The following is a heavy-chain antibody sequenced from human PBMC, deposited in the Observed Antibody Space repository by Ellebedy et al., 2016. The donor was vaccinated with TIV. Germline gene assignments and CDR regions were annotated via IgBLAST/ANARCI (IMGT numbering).Heavy chain of an antibody. CDR3: ARHASWYFVDYYGMDV. D-gene: IGHD2-15*01. CDR2: IDPSDSYT. Sequence: GESLKISCQGSGYNFTSYWISWVRQMPGKGLQWMGRIDPSDSYTNYSPSFQGHVTISADKSVSTAYLQWSSLKASDTAIYYCARHASWYFVDYYGMDVWGQGTTVTVSS. J-gene: IGHJ6*02. CDR1: GYNFTSYW. V-gene: IGHV5-10-1*01.